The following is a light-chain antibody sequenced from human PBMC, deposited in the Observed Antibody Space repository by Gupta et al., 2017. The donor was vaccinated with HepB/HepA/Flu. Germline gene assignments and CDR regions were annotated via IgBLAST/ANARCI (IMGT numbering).Light chain of an antibody. CDR1: QSISSW. CDR2: KAS. CDR3: QQDNSYSWT. Sequence: DIQMTQSPSTLSASVGDRVPITCRASQSISSWLAWYQQKPGKAPKLLIYKASSLESGVPSSFSGSGSGTEFTLTISSLQPDDFATYYCQQDNSYSWTFGQGTKVEIK. J-gene: IGKJ1*01. V-gene: IGKV1-5*03.